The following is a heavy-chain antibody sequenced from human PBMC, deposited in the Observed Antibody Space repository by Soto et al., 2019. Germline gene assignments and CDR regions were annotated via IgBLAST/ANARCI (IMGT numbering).Heavy chain of an antibody. V-gene: IGHV1-46*01. CDR2: SHVGPDTA. CDR1: GYTFTSYY. Sequence: QVQLEQSGAEVKKPGASMKVSCQASGYTFTSYYIHWGRQAPGQGLEWMGVSHVGPDTAMYAQKFPGRVTMTRDTSTSTVYMELSSLRSGDTAVYFCARESSGTQYFDYWGQGTLVTVSS. D-gene: IGHD6-19*01. J-gene: IGHJ4*02. CDR3: ARESSGTQYFDY.